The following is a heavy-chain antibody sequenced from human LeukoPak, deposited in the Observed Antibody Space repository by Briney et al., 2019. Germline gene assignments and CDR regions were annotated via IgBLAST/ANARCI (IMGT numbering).Heavy chain of an antibody. CDR1: SGSINNHD. D-gene: IGHD5-18*01. V-gene: IGHV4-59*11. Sequence: SETLSLTCIVSSGSINNHDWSWIRQPPGKGLEWIGYIYDSWNTNYNPSLKSRVTISIDTTKNQFSLNLTSVTAADTAVYYCARDQIGYGLDYWGQGTLVTVSS. J-gene: IGHJ4*02. CDR2: IYDSWNT. CDR3: ARDQIGYGLDY.